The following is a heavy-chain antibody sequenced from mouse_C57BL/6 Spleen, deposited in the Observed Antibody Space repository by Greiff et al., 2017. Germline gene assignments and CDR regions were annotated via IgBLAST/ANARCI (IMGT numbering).Heavy chain of an antibody. CDR1: GFNIKDDY. CDR2: IDPENGDT. V-gene: IGHV14-4*01. D-gene: IGHD1-1*01. CDR3: TTVPHYYGSSRFDY. Sequence: VQLKESGAELVRPGASVKLSCTASGFNIKDDYMHWVKQRPEQGLEWIGWIDPENGDTEYASKFQGKATITADTSSNTAYLQLSSLTSEDTAVYYCTTVPHYYGSSRFDYWGQGTTLTVSS. J-gene: IGHJ2*01.